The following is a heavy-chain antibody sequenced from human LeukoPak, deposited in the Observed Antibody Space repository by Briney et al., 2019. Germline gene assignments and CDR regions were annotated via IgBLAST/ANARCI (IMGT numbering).Heavy chain of an antibody. D-gene: IGHD2/OR15-2a*01. V-gene: IGHV3-7*01. CDR1: GFTFSSYW. J-gene: IGHJ4*03. Sequence: GGSLRLSCAASGFTFSSYWMSWVRQAPGKGLEWVANIKQDGSEKYYVDSVKGRFTISRDNAKNSLYLQMNSLRAEDTAVYYCARWIVLRAYHFDYWGQGTTVTVSS. CDR2: IKQDGSEK. CDR3: ARWIVLRAYHFDY.